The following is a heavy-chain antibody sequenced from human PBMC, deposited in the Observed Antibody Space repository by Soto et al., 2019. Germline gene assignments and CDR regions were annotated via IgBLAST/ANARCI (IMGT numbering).Heavy chain of an antibody. D-gene: IGHD6-6*01. J-gene: IGHJ4*02. CDR3: TRAEPYSTSSPCDY. CDR1: GYTFTNYN. V-gene: IGHV1-8*01. CDR2: MNPNSGTT. Sequence: QVQLVQSGAEVKKPGASVKVSCKTSGYTFTNYNINWVRQATGQGLEWMGWMNPNSGTTGYAQKFQGSVTMTKNTSITTAYMELSSLRSGDAAVYYCTRAEPYSTSSPCDYWRQGTLVTVTS.